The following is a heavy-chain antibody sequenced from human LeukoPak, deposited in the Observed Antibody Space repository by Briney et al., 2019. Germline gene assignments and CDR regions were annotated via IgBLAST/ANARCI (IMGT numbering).Heavy chain of an antibody. CDR3: AKDLVNSYSSSWYGT. V-gene: IGHV3-23*01. CDR1: GFTFSSYS. D-gene: IGHD6-13*01. J-gene: IGHJ4*02. Sequence: GGSLRLSCAASGFTFSSYSMNWVRQAPGKGLEWVSHITASGTAMFYADSVKGRFTISRDNSKNTLYLQMNSLRAEDTAVYYCAKDLVNSYSSSWYGTWGQGTLVTVSS. CDR2: ITASGTAM.